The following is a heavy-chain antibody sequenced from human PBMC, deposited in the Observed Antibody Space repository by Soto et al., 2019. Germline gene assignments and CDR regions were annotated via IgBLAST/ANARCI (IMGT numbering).Heavy chain of an antibody. CDR2: TYYRSRWYN. J-gene: IGHJ6*03. V-gene: IGHV6-1*01. Sequence: PSQTLSLTCAISGDSVSGNSAAWNWIRLSPSRGLEWLARTYYRSRWYNDYAVSVRSRITVNADTSKNQSSLQLTSVTPEDTAIYYCAGTTSHHWLYMDVWGRGTTVTVSS. D-gene: IGHD1-1*01. CDR3: AGTTSHHWLYMDV. CDR1: GDSVSGNSAA.